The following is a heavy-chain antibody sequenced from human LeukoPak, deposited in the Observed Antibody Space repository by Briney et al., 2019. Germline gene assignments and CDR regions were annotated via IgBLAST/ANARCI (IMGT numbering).Heavy chain of an antibody. J-gene: IGHJ4*02. Sequence: PGGSLRLSCAASGFTFSSYWMSWVRQAPGKGLEWVANIKQDGSEKYYVDSVKGRFTISRDNAKNSLYLQMNSLRAEDTAVYYCARDHNYDFWSGHILDYWGQGTLVTVSS. CDR2: IKQDGSEK. CDR3: ARDHNYDFWSGHILDY. D-gene: IGHD3-3*01. V-gene: IGHV3-7*01. CDR1: GFTFSSYW.